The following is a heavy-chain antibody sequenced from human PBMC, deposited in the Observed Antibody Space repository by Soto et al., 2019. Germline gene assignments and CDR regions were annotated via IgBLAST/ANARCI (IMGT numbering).Heavy chain of an antibody. CDR1: GYTFTSYD. V-gene: IGHV1-8*01. CDR3: ARGFVVVPAAMPRARLSYYYYYMDV. CDR2: MNPNSGNT. Sequence: ASVKVSCKASGYTFTSYDINWVRQATGQGLEWMGWMNPNSGNTGYAQKFQGRVTMTRNTSISTAYMELSSLRSEDTAVYYCARGFVVVPAAMPRARLSYYYYYMDVWGKGTTVTVSS. J-gene: IGHJ6*03. D-gene: IGHD2-2*01.